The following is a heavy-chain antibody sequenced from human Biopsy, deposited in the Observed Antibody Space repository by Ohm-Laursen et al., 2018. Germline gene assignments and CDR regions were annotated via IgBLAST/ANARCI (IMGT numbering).Heavy chain of an antibody. Sequence: TLSLTCTVSGDSVSSGSFYWTWIRQPPGQGLEYIGYIYDRGNTANYNPSLESRVTMSVDMPKNQFSLKLSSVTAADTAIYYCARGMRSSGWPYFDSWGQGTLVTVSS. CDR2: IYDRGNTA. D-gene: IGHD6-19*01. CDR1: GDSVSSGSFY. CDR3: ARGMRSSGWPYFDS. J-gene: IGHJ4*02. V-gene: IGHV4-61*01.